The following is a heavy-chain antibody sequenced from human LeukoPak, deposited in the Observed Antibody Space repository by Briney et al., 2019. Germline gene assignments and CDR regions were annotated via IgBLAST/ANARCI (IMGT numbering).Heavy chain of an antibody. CDR2: ISYDGSNK. CDR1: GFTFSSYA. V-gene: IGHV3-30-3*01. CDR3: AKGYDAFDI. J-gene: IGHJ3*02. Sequence: SGGSLRLSCAASGFTFSSYAMHWVRQAPGKGLEWVAVISYDGSNKYYADSVKGRFTISRDNSKNTLYLQMNSLRAEDTAVYYCAKGYDAFDIWGQGTMVTVSS.